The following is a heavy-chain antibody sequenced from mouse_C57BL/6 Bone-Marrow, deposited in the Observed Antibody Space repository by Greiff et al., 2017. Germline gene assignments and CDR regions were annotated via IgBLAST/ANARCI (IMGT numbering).Heavy chain of an antibody. J-gene: IGHJ4*01. CDR3: TRAGYGSSYYYAMDY. D-gene: IGHD1-1*01. V-gene: IGHV5-9-1*02. CDR2: ISSGGDYI. Sequence: EVMLVESGEGLVKPGGSLKLSCAASGFTFSSYAMSWVRQTPEKRLEWVAYISSGGDYIYYADTVKGRFTISRDNARNTLYLQMSSLKSEDTAMYYCTRAGYGSSYYYAMDYWGQGTSVTVSS. CDR1: GFTFSSYA.